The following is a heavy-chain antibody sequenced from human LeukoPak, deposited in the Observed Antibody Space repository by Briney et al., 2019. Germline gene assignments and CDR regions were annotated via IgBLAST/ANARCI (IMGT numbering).Heavy chain of an antibody. Sequence: GSLRLSCAGSGFSVSRNYMNWVRQAPGKGLVWVSRINSDGSSTSYADSVKGRFTISRDNAKNTLYLQMNSLRAEDTAVYYCARDRSIASDYWGQGTVVTVSS. J-gene: IGHJ4*02. CDR3: ARDRSIASDY. D-gene: IGHD6-6*01. V-gene: IGHV3-74*01. CDR1: GFSVSRNY. CDR2: INSDGSST.